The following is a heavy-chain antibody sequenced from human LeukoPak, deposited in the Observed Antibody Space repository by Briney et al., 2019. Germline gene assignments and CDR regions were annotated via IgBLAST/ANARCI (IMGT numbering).Heavy chain of an antibody. V-gene: IGHV4-4*02. CDR3: ARESYYGSGKRFDP. D-gene: IGHD3-10*01. CDR1: GGSISSSNW. J-gene: IGHJ5*02. CDR2: IYHSGST. Sequence: PSETLSLTCAVSGGSISSSNWWSWVRQPPGKGLEWIGQIYHSGSTNYNPSLKSRVAMSIDKSKNQFSLNVNSVTAADTAVYYCARESYYGSGKRFDPWGQGTLVTVSS.